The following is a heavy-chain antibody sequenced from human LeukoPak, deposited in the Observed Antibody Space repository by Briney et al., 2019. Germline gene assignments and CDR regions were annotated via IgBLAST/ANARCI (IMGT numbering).Heavy chain of an antibody. CDR1: GFTFSSYA. CDR2: ISGSGGST. Sequence: GGSLRPSCAASGFTFSSYAMSWVRQAPGKGLEWVSAISGSGGSTYYADSVKGRFTISRDDSKNTLYLQMNSLRAEDTAVYYCAKRNGSSVVVAAIPFDYWGQGTLVTVSS. J-gene: IGHJ4*02. V-gene: IGHV3-23*01. CDR3: AKRNGSSVVVAAIPFDY. D-gene: IGHD2-15*01.